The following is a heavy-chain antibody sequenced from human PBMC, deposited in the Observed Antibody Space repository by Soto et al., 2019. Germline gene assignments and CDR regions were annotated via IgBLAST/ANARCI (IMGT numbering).Heavy chain of an antibody. CDR1: FGSSSSYY. CDR3: ARSFCSDAVRCNWFEP. D-gene: IGHD2-15*01. CDR2: MNNIGRT. J-gene: IGHJ5*02. V-gene: IGHV4-59*01. Sequence: ASETLSLTCPFSFGSSSSYYLSLILQPPFKGLEWIGYMNNIGRTNYNPSLKSRVTISLDTSKNQFSLKVRSVIAADTAVYYCARSFCSDAVRCNWFEPWGQGTLVTVSS.